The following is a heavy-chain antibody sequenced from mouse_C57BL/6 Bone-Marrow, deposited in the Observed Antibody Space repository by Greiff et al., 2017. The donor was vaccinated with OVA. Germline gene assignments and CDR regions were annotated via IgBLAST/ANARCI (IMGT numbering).Heavy chain of an antibody. D-gene: IGHD2-1*01. CDR2: ISSGSSTI. CDR3: ARGLYYGNCAMDY. V-gene: IGHV5-17*01. Sequence: EVQLVESGGGLVKPGGSLKLSCAASGFTFSDYGMHWVRQAPEKGLEWVAYISSGSSTIYYADTVKGRFTIPRDNAKDTLFLQMTSLRSEDTAMYYCARGLYYGNCAMDYWGKGTSVTVSA. CDR1: GFTFSDYG. J-gene: IGHJ4*01.